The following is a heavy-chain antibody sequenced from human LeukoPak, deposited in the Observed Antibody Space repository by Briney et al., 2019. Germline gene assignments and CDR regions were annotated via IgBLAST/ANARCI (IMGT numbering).Heavy chain of an antibody. J-gene: IGHJ3*02. CDR3: ARGPGITMVRGVRSAFDI. CDR2: INHSGST. D-gene: IGHD3-10*01. V-gene: IGHV4-34*01. CDR1: GGSFSGYY. Sequence: SETLSLTCAVYGGSFSGYYWSWIRQPPGTGLEWIGEINHSGSTNYNPSLKSRVTISVDTSKNQFSLKLSSVTAADTAVYYCARGPGITMVRGVRSAFDIWGQGTMVTVSS.